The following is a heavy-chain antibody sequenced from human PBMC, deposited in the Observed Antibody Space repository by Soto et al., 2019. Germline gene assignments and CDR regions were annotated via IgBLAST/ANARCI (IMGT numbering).Heavy chain of an antibody. CDR2: IYYSGST. CDR1: GGSISSYY. D-gene: IGHD1-26*01. CDR3: ARAYSGSYRDYYYYYGMDV. V-gene: IGHV4-59*01. Sequence: SSETLSLTCTVSGGSISSYYWSWIRQPPGKGLEWIGYIYYSGSTNYNPSLKSRVTISVDTSKNQFSLKLSSVTAADTAVYYCARAYSGSYRDYYYYYGMDVWGQGTTVTVSS. J-gene: IGHJ6*02.